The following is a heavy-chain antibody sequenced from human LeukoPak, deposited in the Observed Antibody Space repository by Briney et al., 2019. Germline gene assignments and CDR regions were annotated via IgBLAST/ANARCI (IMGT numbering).Heavy chain of an antibody. CDR1: GGSFSGYY. D-gene: IGHD3-10*01. J-gene: IGHJ4*02. V-gene: IGHV4-34*01. CDR3: ARHRSVFGKRFDY. CDR2: INHSGST. Sequence: SETLSLTCAVYGGSFSGYYWSWIRQPPGKGLEWIGEINHSGSTNYNPSLKSRVTISVDTSKNQFSLKLSSVTAADTAVYYCARHRSVFGKRFDYWAREPWSPSPQ.